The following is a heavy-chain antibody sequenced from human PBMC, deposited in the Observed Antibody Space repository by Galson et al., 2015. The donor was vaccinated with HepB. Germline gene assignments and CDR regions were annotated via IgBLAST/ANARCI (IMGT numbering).Heavy chain of an antibody. J-gene: IGHJ4*02. V-gene: IGHV3-30*18. CDR1: GFTFSSYG. CDR3: AKDNAVSDTAMVGPLIDY. D-gene: IGHD5-18*01. Sequence: SLRLSCAASGFTFSSYGMHWVRQAPGKGLEWVSVISYDGSKKYYADSVKGRFTISRDNSKNTLYLQMNSLRGEDTAVYYCAKDNAVSDTAMVGPLIDYWGQGTLVTVSS. CDR2: ISYDGSKK.